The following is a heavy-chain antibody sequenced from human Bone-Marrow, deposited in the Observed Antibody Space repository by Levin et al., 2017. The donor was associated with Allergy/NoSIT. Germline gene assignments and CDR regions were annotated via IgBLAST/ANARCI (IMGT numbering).Heavy chain of an antibody. CDR1: GGSISSGGYY. CDR2: IYYSGST. Sequence: SCTVSGGSISSGGYYWSWIRQHPGKGLEWIGYIYYSGSTYYNPSLKSRVTISVDTSKNQFSLKLSSVTAADTAVYYCARWFGELLGYYYYYYMDVWGKGTTVTVSS. D-gene: IGHD3-10*01. V-gene: IGHV4-31*03. CDR3: ARWFGELLGYYYYYYMDV. J-gene: IGHJ6*03.